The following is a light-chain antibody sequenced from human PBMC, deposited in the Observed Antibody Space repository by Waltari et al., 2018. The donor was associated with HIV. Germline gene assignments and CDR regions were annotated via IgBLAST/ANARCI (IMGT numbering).Light chain of an antibody. CDR1: QGIHNF. CDR3: QQLNSYPYT. V-gene: IGKV1-9*01. Sequence: DIQLTQSPSFLSTSLGDRVTITCRASQGIHNFLSWFQQKPGKAPKPLIYAASTLQSGVPSRFSGSGSGTEFTLTISSLQPEDFATYYCQQLNSYPYTFGQGTKLEIK. J-gene: IGKJ2*01. CDR2: AAS.